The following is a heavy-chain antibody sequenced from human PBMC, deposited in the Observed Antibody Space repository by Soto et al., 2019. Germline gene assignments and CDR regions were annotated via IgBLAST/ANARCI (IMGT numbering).Heavy chain of an antibody. CDR2: INPQSGGS. V-gene: IGHV1-2*02. D-gene: IGHD3-10*01. J-gene: IGHJ3*01. CDR3: ARDRVRTPEGVDSFDL. CDR1: GYVFSNYF. Sequence: GASVKVSCKASGYVFSNYFMHWVRQAPGQGLEWMGYINPQSGGSKYEDNFQDRVTMTRDTPKTTVYTELRGLTSDDTAVYYCARDRVRTPEGVDSFDLGGQGTLVTVS.